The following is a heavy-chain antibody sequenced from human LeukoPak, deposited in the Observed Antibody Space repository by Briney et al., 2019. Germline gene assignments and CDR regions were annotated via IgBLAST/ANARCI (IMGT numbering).Heavy chain of an antibody. CDR2: IYYSGST. J-gene: IGHJ4*02. V-gene: IGHV4-59*08. CDR1: GGSISSYY. CDR3: ARHSGQYGGNSGFFDY. D-gene: IGHD4-23*01. Sequence: PSETLSLTCTVSGGSISSYYWSWIRQPPGKGLEWIGYIYYSGSTNYNPSLKSRVTISVDTSKNQFSLKLSSVTAADTAVYYCARHSGQYGGNSGFFDYWGQGTLVTVSS.